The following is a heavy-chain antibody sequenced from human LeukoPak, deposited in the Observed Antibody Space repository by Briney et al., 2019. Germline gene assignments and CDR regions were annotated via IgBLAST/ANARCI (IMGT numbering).Heavy chain of an antibody. Sequence: PSHTLSLTWTVSGASISRGGYYSSWIRQHPWKGLEWIGYIYYGGSTYYNPSLKSRVTISVDPSKIQFSLKLSSVTAEDTAVYYCARVYYYDSSGYYYIYPYYFDYWGQGTLVTVSS. V-gene: IGHV4-31*02. J-gene: IGHJ4*02. CDR3: ARVYYYDSSGYYYIYPYYFDY. CDR1: GASISRGGYY. D-gene: IGHD3-22*01. CDR2: IYYGGST.